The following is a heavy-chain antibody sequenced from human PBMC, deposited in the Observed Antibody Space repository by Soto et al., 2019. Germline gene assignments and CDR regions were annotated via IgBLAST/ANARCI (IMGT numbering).Heavy chain of an antibody. J-gene: IGHJ6*01. CDR3: ARGRGAAGTDSVQYYGMDV. CDR1: GFTFSSYS. V-gene: IGHV3-21*01. Sequence: EVQLVESGGGLVKPGGSLRLSCAASGFTFSSYSMNWVRQAPGKGLEWVSSISSSSSYIYYADSGKGRFTISRDNAKNSLYLQMNGLRAEDTAVYYCARGRGAAGTDSVQYYGMDVW. D-gene: IGHD6-13*01. CDR2: ISSSSSYI.